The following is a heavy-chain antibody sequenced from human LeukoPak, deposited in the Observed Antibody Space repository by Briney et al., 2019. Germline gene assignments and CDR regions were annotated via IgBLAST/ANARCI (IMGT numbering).Heavy chain of an antibody. Sequence: GGSLRLSCAASAFTFSNYWMSWVRQAPGKGLEWVGFIRSKAYRGTTEYAASVKGRFTISRDDSASIAYLQMNSLRTEDTAVYYCARGPIQLWIHNAMDVWGQGTTVTVSS. J-gene: IGHJ6*02. D-gene: IGHD5-18*01. CDR3: ARGPIQLWIHNAMDV. V-gene: IGHV3-49*04. CDR2: IRSKAYRGTT. CDR1: AFTFSNYW.